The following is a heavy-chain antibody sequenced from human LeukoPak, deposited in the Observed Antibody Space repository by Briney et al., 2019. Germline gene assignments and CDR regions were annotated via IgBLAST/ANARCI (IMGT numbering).Heavy chain of an antibody. CDR2: IRYDGSNK. CDR3: AKDGGLYGSGTYTSF. CDR1: GFTFKTYW. Sequence: PGGSLRLSCAASGFTFKTYWMHWVRQAPGKGLEWVAFIRYDGSNKYYADSVKGRFTISRDNSKNTLYLQMNSLRAEDTAVYYCAKDGGLYGSGTYTSFWGQGTLVTVSS. D-gene: IGHD3-10*01. V-gene: IGHV3-30*02. J-gene: IGHJ4*02.